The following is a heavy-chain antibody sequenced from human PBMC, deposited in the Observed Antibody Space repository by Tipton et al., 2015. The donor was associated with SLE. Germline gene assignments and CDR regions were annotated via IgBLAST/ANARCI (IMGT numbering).Heavy chain of an antibody. CDR1: GYTFTTYG. Sequence: QSGAEVKKPGASVKVSCKASGYTFTTYGITWVRQARGQGLEWMGWISVYNGDTNYAQNFQGRLTMTADTSSSTAYMDLRSLRSDDTAVYYCARDGIAAAVDYWGQGTMVAASS. CDR3: ARDGIAAAVDY. V-gene: IGHV1-18*01. D-gene: IGHD6-13*01. J-gene: IGHJ3*01. CDR2: ISVYNGDT.